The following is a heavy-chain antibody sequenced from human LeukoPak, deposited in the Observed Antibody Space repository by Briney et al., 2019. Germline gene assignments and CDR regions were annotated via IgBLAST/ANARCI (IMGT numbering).Heavy chain of an antibody. J-gene: IGHJ5*02. V-gene: IGHV4-30-4*01. CDR3: ARKYPDHWFDP. CDR1: GGSISSGNYY. D-gene: IGHD6-6*01. CDR2: IFYSGNT. Sequence: SQTLSFTCTVSGGSISSGNYYWSWIRQPPGKGLEWIGYIFYSGNTYYTPSLRSRVTISVDTFKNQFSLKLSSVTAADTAVYYCARKYPDHWFDPWGQGTLVTVSS.